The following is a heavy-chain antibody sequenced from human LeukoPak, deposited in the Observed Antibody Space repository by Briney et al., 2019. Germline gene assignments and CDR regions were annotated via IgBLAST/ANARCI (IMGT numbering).Heavy chain of an antibody. Sequence: SETLSLTCTVSGYSISSGYYWGWIRQPPGKGLEWIGSIYHSGSTYYNPSLKRRVTISVDTSKNQFFLKLSSVTAADTAVYYCARDRYCSSTSCNDYWGQGTLVTVSS. CDR2: IYHSGST. V-gene: IGHV4-38-2*02. CDR1: GYSISSGYY. J-gene: IGHJ4*02. CDR3: ARDRYCSSTSCNDY. D-gene: IGHD2-2*01.